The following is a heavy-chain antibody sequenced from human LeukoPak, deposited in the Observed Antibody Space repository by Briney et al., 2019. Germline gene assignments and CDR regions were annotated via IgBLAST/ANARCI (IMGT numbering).Heavy chain of an antibody. CDR3: AKQKGLRGYSYGYDY. CDR1: GFTFDDYA. CDR2: ISWNSGSI. V-gene: IGHV3-9*01. J-gene: IGHJ4*02. D-gene: IGHD5-18*01. Sequence: GGSLRLSCAASGFTFDDYAMHWVRQAPGMGLEWVSGISWNSGSIGYADSVKGRFTISRDNAKNSLYLQMNSLRAEDTALYYCAKQKGLRGYSYGYDYWGQGTLVTVSS.